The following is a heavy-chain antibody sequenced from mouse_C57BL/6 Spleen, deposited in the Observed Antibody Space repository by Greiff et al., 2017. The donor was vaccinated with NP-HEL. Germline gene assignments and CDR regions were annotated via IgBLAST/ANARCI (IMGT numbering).Heavy chain of an antibody. J-gene: IGHJ4*01. Sequence: VHVKQSGPELVKPGASVKISCKASGYSFTGYYMNWVKQSPEKSLEWIGEINPSTGGTTYNQKFKAKATLTVDKSSSTAYMQLKSLTSEDSAVYYCARRGLRQGYAMDYWGQGTSVTVSS. CDR2: INPSTGGT. CDR1: GYSFTGYY. D-gene: IGHD2-4*01. V-gene: IGHV1-42*01. CDR3: ARRGLRQGYAMDY.